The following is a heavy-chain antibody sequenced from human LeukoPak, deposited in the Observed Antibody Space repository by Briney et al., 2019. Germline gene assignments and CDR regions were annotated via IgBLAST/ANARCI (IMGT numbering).Heavy chain of an antibody. CDR2: ISGSGGSK. CDR3: AKDRRIPLSLGFHY. D-gene: IGHD5-18*01. CDR1: GFTFRSYA. J-gene: IGHJ4*02. V-gene: IGHV3-23*01. Sequence: GGSLRLSCAASGFTFRSYAMSWVRQAQGKGLEGVSSISGSGGSKYYADSVKGGLTISRDNSKKRLYLQMKRQRGEDTAVYYWAKDRRIPLSLGFHYSGQGALVTVSS.